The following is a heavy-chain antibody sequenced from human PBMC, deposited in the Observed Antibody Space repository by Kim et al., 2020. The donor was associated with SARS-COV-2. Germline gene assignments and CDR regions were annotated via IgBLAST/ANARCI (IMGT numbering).Heavy chain of an antibody. CDR3: ASGDCTNGVCYTGVDY. Sequence: SVKVSCKASGGTFSSYAISWVRQAPGQGLEWMGRIIPILGIANYAQKFQGRVTITADKCTSTAYMALSSLRSEDTAVYYCASGDCTNGVCYTGVDYWGQGDLVAVSS. CDR1: GGTFSSYA. V-gene: IGHV1-69*04. CDR2: IIPILGIA. J-gene: IGHJ4*02. D-gene: IGHD2-8*01.